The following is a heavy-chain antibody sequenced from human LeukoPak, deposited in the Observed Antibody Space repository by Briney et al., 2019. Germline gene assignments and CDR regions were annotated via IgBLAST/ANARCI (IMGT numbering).Heavy chain of an antibody. CDR3: ARDPGGYGGNSLDY. V-gene: IGHV4-34*01. CDR1: GGSFSGYY. Sequence: SETLSLTCAVYGGSFSGYYWSWIRQPPGKGLEWIGEINHSGSTNYNPSLKSRVTISVDTSKNQFSLKLSSVTAADTAVYYCARDPGGYGGNSLDYWGQGTLVTVSS. CDR2: INHSGST. J-gene: IGHJ4*02. D-gene: IGHD4-17*01.